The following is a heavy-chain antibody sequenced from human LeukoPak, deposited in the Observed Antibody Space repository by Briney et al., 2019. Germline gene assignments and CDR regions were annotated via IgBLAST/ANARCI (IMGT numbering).Heavy chain of an antibody. J-gene: IGHJ4*02. D-gene: IGHD1-14*01. V-gene: IGHV3-74*01. CDR1: GFTFSSYL. CDR2: INPGGSSI. Sequence: GGALRLSCAASGFTFSSYLMHWARQVPGKGLVWVSRINPGGSSIAYADSVKGRFTISRDNAKNTLYLQMDSLRAEDTAVYYCARSNQADDYWGQGTLVTVSS. CDR3: ARSNQADDY.